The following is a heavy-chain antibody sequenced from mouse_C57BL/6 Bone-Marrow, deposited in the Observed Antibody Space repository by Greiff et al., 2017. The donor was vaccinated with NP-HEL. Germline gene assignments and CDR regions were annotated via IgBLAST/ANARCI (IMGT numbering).Heavy chain of an antibody. Sequence: DVQLQESGGDLVKPGGSLKLSCAASGFTFSSYGMSWVRQTPDKRLEWVATISSGGSYTYYPDSVKGRFTISRDNAKNTLYLQMSSLKSEDTAMYYCARHGGGYYYAMDYWGQGTSVTVSS. V-gene: IGHV5-6*01. D-gene: IGHD2-2*01. J-gene: IGHJ4*01. CDR2: ISSGGSYT. CDR1: GFTFSSYG. CDR3: ARHGGGYYYAMDY.